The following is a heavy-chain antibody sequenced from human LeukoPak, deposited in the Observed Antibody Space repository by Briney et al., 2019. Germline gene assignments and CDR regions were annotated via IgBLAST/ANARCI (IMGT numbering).Heavy chain of an antibody. CDR3: ATYGDSEAFDI. V-gene: IGHV3-7*03. CDR1: GFTFSSYW. D-gene: IGHD4-17*01. Sequence: PGGSLRLSCAASGFTFSSYWMSWVRQAPGKGLEWVANIKQDGSEKYYVDSVKGRFTISRDNAKNSLYLQMNSLRSDDTAVYYCATYGDSEAFDIWGQGTMVTVSS. J-gene: IGHJ3*02. CDR2: IKQDGSEK.